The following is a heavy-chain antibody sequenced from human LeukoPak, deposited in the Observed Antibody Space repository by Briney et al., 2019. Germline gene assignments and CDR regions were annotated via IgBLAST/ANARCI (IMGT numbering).Heavy chain of an antibody. Sequence: GGSLRLSCEASGFVFSSYAMSWVRQAPGKGLEWVSGIHWNSGRLAYADSVKGRFTISRDNAKNSLYLQMDSLRPEDTALYYCVKDATRIRIFGDAFDIWGQGTMVTVSS. CDR2: IHWNSGRL. CDR1: GFVFSSYA. CDR3: VKDATRIRIFGDAFDI. J-gene: IGHJ3*02. D-gene: IGHD3-3*01. V-gene: IGHV3-9*01.